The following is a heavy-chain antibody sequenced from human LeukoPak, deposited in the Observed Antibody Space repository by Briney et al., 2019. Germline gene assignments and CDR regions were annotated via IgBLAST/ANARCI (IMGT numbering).Heavy chain of an antibody. CDR1: GFTFSSYG. V-gene: IGHV3-23*01. CDR2: ISDSGGST. CDR3: ARRLVGDIRHFDY. D-gene: IGHD1-26*01. Sequence: QTGRSLRLSCAASGFTFSSYGMHWVRQAPGKGLEWVSGISDSGGSTYHADSVKGRFTISRDNSKNTVYLQMNSLRAEDTAVYYCARRLVGDIRHFDYWGQGTLVTVSS. J-gene: IGHJ4*02.